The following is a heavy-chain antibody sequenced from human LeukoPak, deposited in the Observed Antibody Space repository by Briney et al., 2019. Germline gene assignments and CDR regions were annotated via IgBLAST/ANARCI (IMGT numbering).Heavy chain of an antibody. V-gene: IGHV4-59*01. CDR2: IYYSGST. Sequence: PSETLSLTCTVSGGSISSYYWSWIRQPPGKGLEWIGYIYYSGSTNYNPSLKSRVTISVDTSKNQFSLKLSSVTAADTAVYYCARERSSWEGWDGEDIWGQGTMVTVSS. D-gene: IGHD6-13*01. J-gene: IGHJ3*02. CDR1: GGSISSYY. CDR3: ARERSSWEGWDGEDI.